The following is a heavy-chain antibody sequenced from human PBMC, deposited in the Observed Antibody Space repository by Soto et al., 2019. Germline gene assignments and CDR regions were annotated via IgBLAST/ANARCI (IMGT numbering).Heavy chain of an antibody. Sequence: EVQLVQSGEEVKKPGESLKISCKGSGYSFTSYWIGWVRQMPGKGLEWMGIIYPGDSDTRYSPSFQGQVTISADKSISTAYLQWSSLKASDTAMYYCARVEYYGSGRSDYFDYWGQGTLVTVSS. CDR1: GYSFTSYW. CDR3: ARVEYYGSGRSDYFDY. CDR2: IYPGDSDT. J-gene: IGHJ4*02. D-gene: IGHD3-10*01. V-gene: IGHV5-51*01.